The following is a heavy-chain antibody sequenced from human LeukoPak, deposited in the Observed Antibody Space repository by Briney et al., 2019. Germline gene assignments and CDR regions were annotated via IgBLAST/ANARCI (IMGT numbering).Heavy chain of an antibody. CDR1: IESFSGYY. CDR3: ARVRGDLSIDY. J-gene: IGHJ4*02. CDR2: INHSGST. D-gene: IGHD2-21*02. V-gene: IGHV4-34*01. Sequence: SETLSLTCAVYIESFSGYYWTWIRQPPGKGLEWIGEINHSGSTNYNPSLKSRVTISADTSKNQFSLKLSSVTAADTAMYYCARVRGDLSIDYWGQGNLVTVSS.